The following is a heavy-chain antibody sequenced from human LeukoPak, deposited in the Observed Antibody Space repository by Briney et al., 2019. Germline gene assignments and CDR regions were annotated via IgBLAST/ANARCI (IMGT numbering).Heavy chain of an antibody. CDR1: GGSISSNY. V-gene: IGHV4-59*01. D-gene: IGHD2-15*01. CDR2: IYYSGST. Sequence: SETLSLTCSVSGGSISSNYWSWIRQPPGEGLEWIGYIYYSGSTKYNPSLKSRVTMSVDTSKNQFSLKLSSVTAADTAVYYCARDRGYCSGGSCYRTLDYWGQGTLVTVSS. J-gene: IGHJ4*02. CDR3: ARDRGYCSGGSCYRTLDY.